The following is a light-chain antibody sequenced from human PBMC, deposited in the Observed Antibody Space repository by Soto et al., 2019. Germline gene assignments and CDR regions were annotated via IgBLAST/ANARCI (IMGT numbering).Light chain of an antibody. CDR2: EGS. Sequence: QSALTQPASVSGSPGQSITISCTGTSSDVGNYNLVSWYQQHPGKAPKLMIFEGSKRPSGVSHRFSVSKSGNTASLTISGLQAEDEADYNCCSYAGPSTWVFGGGTKVTVL. CDR3: CSYAGPSTWV. J-gene: IGLJ3*02. CDR1: SSDVGNYNL. V-gene: IGLV2-23*01.